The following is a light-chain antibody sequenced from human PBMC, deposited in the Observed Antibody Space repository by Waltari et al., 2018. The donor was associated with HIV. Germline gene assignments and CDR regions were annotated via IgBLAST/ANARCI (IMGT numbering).Light chain of an antibody. V-gene: IGLV1-47*01. CDR1: DSNIGRNY. Sequence: QSVVTQPPSASGTPGQRVTISCSGSDSNIGRNYVYWYQDLPGTAPKPLIYKNNQRSSGVPDRFSGSKSDTSASLAISGLRSEDEADYYCASWDDNLNSWVFGGGTKLTVL. J-gene: IGLJ3*02. CDR3: ASWDDNLNSWV. CDR2: KNN.